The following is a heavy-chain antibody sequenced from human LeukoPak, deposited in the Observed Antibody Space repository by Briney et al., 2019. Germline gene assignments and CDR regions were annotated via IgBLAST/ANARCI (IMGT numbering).Heavy chain of an antibody. Sequence: GESLKISCKGSGYSFTSYWISWVRQMPGKGLEWMGRIDPSDSYTNYSPSFQGHVTISADKSISTAYLQWSSLKASDTAMYYCARGIMVRGVTFYYYYDMDVWGKGTTVTVSS. D-gene: IGHD3-10*01. CDR2: IDPSDSYT. J-gene: IGHJ6*04. V-gene: IGHV5-10-1*01. CDR3: ARGIMVRGVTFYYYYDMDV. CDR1: GYSFTSYW.